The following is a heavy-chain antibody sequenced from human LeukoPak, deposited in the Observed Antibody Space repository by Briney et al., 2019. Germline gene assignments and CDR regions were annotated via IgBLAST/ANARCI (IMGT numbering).Heavy chain of an antibody. V-gene: IGHV4-59*08. Sequence: KPSETLSLTCTVSGGSISSHYWSWIRQPPGKGLEWIGYIYYSGSTNYNPSLKSRVTISVDTSKNQFSLKLSSVTAADTAVYYCARGLYDYGGNDAFDIWGQGTMVTVSS. CDR2: IYYSGST. CDR1: GGSISSHY. J-gene: IGHJ3*02. CDR3: ARGLYDYGGNDAFDI. D-gene: IGHD4-23*01.